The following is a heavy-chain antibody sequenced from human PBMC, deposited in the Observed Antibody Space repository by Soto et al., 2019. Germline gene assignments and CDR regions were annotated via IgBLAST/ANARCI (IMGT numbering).Heavy chain of an antibody. D-gene: IGHD3-10*01. J-gene: IGHJ4*02. Sequence: QVQLVRSGAEVKKPGSSVMVSCKASGGIFSTYAISWLRQAPGQGLEWMGGIIPLFGTPNYAQRFQGRVTITADESTSTAYMELSRLRSEDTAVYYCARDRDDYGSGNYYNRIDFWGQGTLVTVSS. V-gene: IGHV1-69*01. CDR3: ARDRDDYGSGNYYNRIDF. CDR1: GGIFSTYA. CDR2: IIPLFGTP.